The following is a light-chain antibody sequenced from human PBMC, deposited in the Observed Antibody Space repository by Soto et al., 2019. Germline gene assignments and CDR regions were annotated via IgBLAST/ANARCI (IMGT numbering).Light chain of an antibody. V-gene: IGLV2-14*03. CDR3: SSYTSSSLHV. CDR1: SSDVGGYNY. Sequence: QSALTQPASVSGSPGQSITISCTGTSSDVGGYNYVSWYQQHPGKAPKLMIYDVSNRPSGVSNRFSGSKSGNTASLTISGLQAEDDADYYCSSYTSSSLHVFGPGTKVTVL. J-gene: IGLJ1*01. CDR2: DVS.